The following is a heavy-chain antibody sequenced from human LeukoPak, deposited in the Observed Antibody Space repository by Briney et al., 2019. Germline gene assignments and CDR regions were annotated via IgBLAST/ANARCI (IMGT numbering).Heavy chain of an antibody. CDR1: GFTFSSYW. D-gene: IGHD3-3*01. CDR2: IKQDGSEK. V-gene: IGHV3-7*01. J-gene: IGHJ4*02. Sequence: PGGSLRLSCAASGFTFSSYWMSWVRQAPGKGLEWVADIKQDGSEKYYVDSVKGRFTISRDNAKNSLYLQMNSLRAEDTAVYYCASPPLYDFWSGYYKDYWGQGTLVTVSS. CDR3: ASPPLYDFWSGYYKDY.